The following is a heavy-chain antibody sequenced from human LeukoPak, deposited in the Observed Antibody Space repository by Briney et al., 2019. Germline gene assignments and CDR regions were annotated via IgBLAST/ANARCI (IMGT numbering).Heavy chain of an antibody. CDR3: ARRGRYFTRHVDY. CDR1: GGSFSGYY. CDR2: INHSGST. J-gene: IGHJ4*02. Sequence: SETLSLTCAVYGGSFSGYYWSWIRQPPGRGLEWIGEINHSGSTNYNPSLKSRVTISVDTSKNQFSLKLSSVTAADTAVYYCARRGRYFTRHVDYWGQGTLVTVSS. V-gene: IGHV4-34*01. D-gene: IGHD1-14*01.